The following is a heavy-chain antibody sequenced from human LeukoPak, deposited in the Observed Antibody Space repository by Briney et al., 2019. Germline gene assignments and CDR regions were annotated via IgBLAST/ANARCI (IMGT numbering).Heavy chain of an antibody. CDR2: ISWDGGST. J-gene: IGHJ4*02. CDR1: GFSFSNYA. CDR3: AKDGSGSGSSGWYFDY. V-gene: IGHV3-43D*03. D-gene: IGHD3-10*01. Sequence: PGGSLRLSCAASGFSFSNYAMNWVRQAPGKGLEWVSLISWDGGSTYYADSVKGRFTISRDNSKNSLYLQMNSLRAEDTALYYCAKDGSGSGSSGWYFDYWGQGTLVTVSS.